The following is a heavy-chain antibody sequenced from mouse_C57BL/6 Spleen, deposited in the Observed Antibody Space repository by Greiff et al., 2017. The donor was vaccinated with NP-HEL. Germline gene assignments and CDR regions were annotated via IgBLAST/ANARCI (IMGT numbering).Heavy chain of an antibody. CDR3: ARSDGDYGYDDEVYATDY. CDR1: GFTFTGYY. CDR2: IYPDDGDT. V-gene: IGHV14-2*01. J-gene: IGHJ4*01. D-gene: IGHD2-2*01. Sequence: VQLQQSGAELVKPGASVKLSCTASGFTFTGYYMHWVKQRTEQGLEWIGRIYPDDGDTNYTPKFTGKATITADTSSNAAYLQLSGLTSEDTAVYDCARSDGDYGYDDEVYATDYWGQGTSLTVSS.